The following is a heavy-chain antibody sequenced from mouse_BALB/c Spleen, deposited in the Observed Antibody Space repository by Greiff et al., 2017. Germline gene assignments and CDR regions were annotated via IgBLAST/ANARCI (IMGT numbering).Heavy chain of an antibody. CDR1: GYSITSGYY. D-gene: IGHD2-4*01. Sequence: LKESGPGLVKPSQSLSLTCSVTGYSITSGYYWNWIRQFPGNKLEWMGYISYDGSNNYNPSLKNRISITRDTSKNQFFLKLNSVTTEDTATYYCASYYDYDGQAWFAYWGQGTLVTVSA. J-gene: IGHJ3*01. CDR3: ASYYDYDGQAWFAY. V-gene: IGHV3-6*02. CDR2: ISYDGSN.